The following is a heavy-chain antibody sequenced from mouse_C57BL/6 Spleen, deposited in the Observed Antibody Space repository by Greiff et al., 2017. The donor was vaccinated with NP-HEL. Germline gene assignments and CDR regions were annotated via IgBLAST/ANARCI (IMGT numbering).Heavy chain of an antibody. D-gene: IGHD4-1*02. Sequence: EVKLVESGGGLVQPGESLKLSCESNEYEFRSHDMSWVRQTPEKRLELVAAINSDGGSTYYPDTMERRFIISRDNTKKTLYLQMSSLRSEDTALYYCASGTTGTGYFDVWGTGTTVTVSS. CDR2: INSDGGST. V-gene: IGHV5-2*01. J-gene: IGHJ1*03. CDR1: EYEFRSHD. CDR3: ASGTTGTGYFDV.